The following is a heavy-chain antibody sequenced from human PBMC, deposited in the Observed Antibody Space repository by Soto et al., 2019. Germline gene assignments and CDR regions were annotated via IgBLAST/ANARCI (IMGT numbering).Heavy chain of an antibody. CDR2: ISYDGSNK. CDR1: GLTFSTYA. D-gene: IGHD2-2*01. Sequence: GGSLRLSCAASGLTFSTYAMQWVRQAPGKGLEWVAVISYDGSNKYYADSVKGRFTISRDNSKNTLYLQMNSLRAEDTAVYYCARDRPSPYCSSTSCSSYFDYWGQGTTVTVSS. CDR3: ARDRPSPYCSSTSCSSYFDY. J-gene: IGHJ4*03. V-gene: IGHV3-30-3*01.